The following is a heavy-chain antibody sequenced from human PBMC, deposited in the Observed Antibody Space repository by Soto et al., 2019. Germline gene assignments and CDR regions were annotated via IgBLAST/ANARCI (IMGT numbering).Heavy chain of an antibody. D-gene: IGHD3-3*01. Sequence: VGSLRLSCAASGFTFSSYEMIWVRQAPGEGLECLSYITRGGSTIRYADSVKGRFTISRDNAKNSLYLQMNSLRAEDSAVYYCASVWSGYSGAHSWGQGTLVTVSS. J-gene: IGHJ4*02. V-gene: IGHV3-48*03. CDR3: ASVWSGYSGAHS. CDR2: ITRGGSTI. CDR1: GFTFSSYE.